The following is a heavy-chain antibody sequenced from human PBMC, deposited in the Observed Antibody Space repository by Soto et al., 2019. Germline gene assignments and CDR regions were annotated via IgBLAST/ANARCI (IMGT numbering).Heavy chain of an antibody. D-gene: IGHD3-22*01. V-gene: IGHV4-31*03. J-gene: IGHJ6*02. CDR1: GGSISSGGYY. CDR3: ASAASYYYVCSGYSNGMAF. CDR2: IYYSGST. Sequence: QVQLQESGPGLVKPSQTLSLTCTVSGGSISSGGYYWSWIRQHPGKGLEWIGYIYYSGSTYYNPSLKSRVTISVDASNNHFYLKLSSVTAADTAVYYCASAASYYYVCSGYSNGMAFWGQGTTVTASS.